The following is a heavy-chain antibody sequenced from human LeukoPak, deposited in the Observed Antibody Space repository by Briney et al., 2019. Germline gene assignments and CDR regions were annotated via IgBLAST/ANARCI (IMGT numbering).Heavy chain of an antibody. J-gene: IGHJ4*02. CDR3: ARGFEIDY. Sequence: GGSLRLSCAASGFTFSSYAMSWVRQAPGKGLEWVSAISGSGGSTYYADSVKGRFTISRDNAKNSLYLQMNSLRDEDTAVYYCARGFEIDYWGQGTLVTVSS. D-gene: IGHD3-10*01. V-gene: IGHV3-23*01. CDR1: GFTFSSYA. CDR2: ISGSGGST.